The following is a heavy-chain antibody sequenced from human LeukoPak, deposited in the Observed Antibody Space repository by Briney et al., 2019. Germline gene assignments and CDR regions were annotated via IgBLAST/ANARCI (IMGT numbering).Heavy chain of an antibody. J-gene: IGHJ4*02. CDR1: GFTFSSYA. CDR3: AIRKSGNAIDY. V-gene: IGHV3-23*01. Sequence: GGSLRLSCAASGFTFSSYAMSWVRQAPGKGLEWVSDISGSGSSTYYADSVKGRFTISRDNSKNTLYLLMNSLRAEDTAVYYCAIRKSGNAIDYWGQGTLVTVSS. D-gene: IGHD5-12*01. CDR2: ISGSGSST.